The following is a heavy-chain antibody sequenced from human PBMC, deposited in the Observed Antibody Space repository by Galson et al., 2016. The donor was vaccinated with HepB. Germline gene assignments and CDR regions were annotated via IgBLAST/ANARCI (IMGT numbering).Heavy chain of an antibody. CDR3: AKRRPRGGFYYRTTGPGDAFDI. V-gene: IGHV4-34*01. Sequence: SETLSLTCAVYGASFSGNSWSWIRQPPGKGLEWIGEINYSGSTDYSPSLESRVTISKDTSKNQFSLNLRSVTAADTAVYYCAKRRPRGGFYYRTTGPGDAFDIWGQGTMVTVSS. CDR1: GASFSGNS. D-gene: IGHD2-8*01. J-gene: IGHJ3*02. CDR2: INYSGST.